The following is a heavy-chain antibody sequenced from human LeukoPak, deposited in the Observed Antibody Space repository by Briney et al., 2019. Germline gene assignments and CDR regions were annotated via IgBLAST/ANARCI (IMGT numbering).Heavy chain of an antibody. CDR3: ARDHYYGSGSYTWFDP. J-gene: IGHJ5*02. CDR1: GYSISSGYY. D-gene: IGHD3-10*01. Sequence: SETLSLTCTVSGYSISSGYYWGWIRQPPGKGLEWIGNIYHSGSTYYNPSLKSRVTISVDTSKNQFSLKLSSVTAADTAVYYCARDHYYGSGSYTWFDPWGQGTLVTVSS. V-gene: IGHV4-38-2*02. CDR2: IYHSGST.